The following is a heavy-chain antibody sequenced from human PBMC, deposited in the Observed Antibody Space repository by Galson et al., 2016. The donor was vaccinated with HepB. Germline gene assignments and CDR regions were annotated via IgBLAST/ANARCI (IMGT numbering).Heavy chain of an antibody. CDR1: GGSITSRSSY. Sequence: SETLSLTCSVSGGSITSRSSYWGWIRQAPGETLEWIGSAFYTGNSFYSRSLRSRVDISLDTSKNQFPLNLHSVTAADTALYYCASPGDDYASSGNFLYWGQGILVTVSS. CDR3: ASPGDDYASSGNFLY. V-gene: IGHV4-39*01. CDR2: AFYTGNS. D-gene: IGHD3-22*01. J-gene: IGHJ4*02.